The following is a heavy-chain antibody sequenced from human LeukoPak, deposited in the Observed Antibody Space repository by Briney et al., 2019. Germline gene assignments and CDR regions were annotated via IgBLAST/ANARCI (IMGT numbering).Heavy chain of an antibody. J-gene: IGHJ3*02. D-gene: IGHD6-25*01. CDR3: TTDTAADGAFDI. CDR1: GFTFSDAW. CDR2: IKSKTDGGTT. Sequence: PGGSLRLSCAASGFTFSDAWMSWVRQAPGKGLEWVGRIKSKTDGGTTDYAAPVKGRFTISRDDSKNTLYLQMNSLKTEDTAVYYCTTDTAADGAFDIWGQGTMVTVSS. V-gene: IGHV3-15*01.